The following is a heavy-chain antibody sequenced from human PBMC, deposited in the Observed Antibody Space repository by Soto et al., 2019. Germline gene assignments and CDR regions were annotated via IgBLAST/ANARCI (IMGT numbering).Heavy chain of an antibody. D-gene: IGHD5-12*01. CDR3: ARGPSSGCFDS. Sequence: ASVKVSCKASGGTYSSYTISWVRQAPGQRLEWMGWINLANGDTMYSQKFLGRVSNTRDTSATTAYMELTYLTSEDTAIYYCARGPSSGCFDSWGQGTLVTVSS. J-gene: IGHJ4*02. CDR2: INLANGDT. V-gene: IGHV1-3*01. CDR1: GGTYSSYT.